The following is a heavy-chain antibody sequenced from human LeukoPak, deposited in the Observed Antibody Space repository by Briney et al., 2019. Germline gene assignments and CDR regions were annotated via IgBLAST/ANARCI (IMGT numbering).Heavy chain of an antibody. J-gene: IGHJ4*02. CDR1: GGSLSGYY. CDR2: VNPSGST. V-gene: IGHV4-34*01. CDR3: ARAWGY. D-gene: IGHD1-26*01. Sequence: SETLSLTCAVYGGSLSGYYWSWVRQPPGKGLEWIGEVNPSGSTKYNPSLKSRVTILVDTSKNQFFLKLNSVTAADTAVYYCARAWGYWGQGTLVTVSS.